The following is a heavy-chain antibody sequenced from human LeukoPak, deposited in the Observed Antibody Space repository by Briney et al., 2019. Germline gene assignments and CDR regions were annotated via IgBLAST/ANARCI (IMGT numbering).Heavy chain of an antibody. CDR2: ISGSGGST. CDR1: GFTFSSYA. V-gene: IGHV3-23*01. J-gene: IGHJ6*02. Sequence: GGSLRLSCAASGFTFSSYAMSWVRQAPGKGLEWVSAISGSGGSTYYADSVKGRFTISRDSSKNTLYLQMNSLRAEDTAVYYCAKDSTQTVLLWFGGFPYGMDVWGQGTTVTVSS. CDR3: AKDSTQTVLLWFGGFPYGMDV. D-gene: IGHD3-10*01.